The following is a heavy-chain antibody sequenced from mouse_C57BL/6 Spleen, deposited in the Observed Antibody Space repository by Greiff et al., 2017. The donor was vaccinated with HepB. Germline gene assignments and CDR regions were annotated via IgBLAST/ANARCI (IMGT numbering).Heavy chain of an antibody. D-gene: IGHD2-3*01. CDR1: GYTFTSYG. CDR3: ARGGHDGYSYWYFDV. J-gene: IGHJ1*03. V-gene: IGHV1-81*01. Sequence: VQLQESGAELARPGASVKLSCKASGYTFTSYGISWVKQRTGQGLEWIGEIYPRSGNTYYNEKFKGKATLTADKSSSTAYMELRSLTSEDSAVYFCARGGHDGYSYWYFDVWGTGTTVTVSS. CDR2: IYPRSGNT.